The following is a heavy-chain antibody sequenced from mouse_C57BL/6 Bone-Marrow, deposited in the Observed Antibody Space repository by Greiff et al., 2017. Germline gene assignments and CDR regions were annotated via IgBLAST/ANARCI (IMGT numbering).Heavy chain of an antibody. CDR1: GYTFTSYG. J-gene: IGHJ2*01. CDR2: IYPRSGNT. CDR3: ARWNYCSSYENY. D-gene: IGHD1-1*01. Sequence: QVQLKEPGAELARPGASVKLSCKASGYTFTSYGISWVKQRTGQGLAWIGEIYPRSGNTYYNEKFKGKATLTADKSSSPPYMELRSLTSEDSAVYFCARWNYCSSYENYWGQGTTLTVSS. V-gene: IGHV1-81*01.